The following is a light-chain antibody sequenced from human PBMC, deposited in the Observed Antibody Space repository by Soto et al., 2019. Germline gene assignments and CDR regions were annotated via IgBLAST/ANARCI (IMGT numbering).Light chain of an antibody. CDR3: QQLNSYPIT. CDR1: QGISSY. V-gene: IGKV1-9*01. Sequence: DIQLTQSPSFLSASVGDRVTITCRASQGISSYLAWYQQKPGKAPKLLIYAASTLQSGVPSRFSGSGSGPEFTLTISSLQPEDFATYYCQQLNSYPITFGGGTKVDIK. J-gene: IGKJ4*01. CDR2: AAS.